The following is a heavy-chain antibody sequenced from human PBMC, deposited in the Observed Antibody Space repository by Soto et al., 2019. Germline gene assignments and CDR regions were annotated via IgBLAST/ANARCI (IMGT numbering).Heavy chain of an antibody. CDR1: GFSFDDFV. CDR2: VSWNSGAK. CDR3: AKGVATAVPALDY. D-gene: IGHD2-21*02. Sequence: RRLSCAASGFSFDDFVMNWVRQRPGKGLERVSSVSWNSGAKLYADSVKGRFAISRDSAKKSVYLQMNSLRPDDTAFYYCAKGVATAVPALDYWGQGTLVTVSS. V-gene: IGHV3-9*01. J-gene: IGHJ4*02.